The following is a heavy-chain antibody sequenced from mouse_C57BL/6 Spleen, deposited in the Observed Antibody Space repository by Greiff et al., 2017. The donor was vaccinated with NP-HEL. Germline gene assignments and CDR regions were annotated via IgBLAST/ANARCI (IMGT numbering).Heavy chain of an antibody. V-gene: IGHV1-15*01. CDR2: IDPETGGT. CDR3: TRITGPYYFDY. J-gene: IGHJ2*01. Sequence: VKLQESGAELVRPGASVTLSCKASGYTFTDYEMHWVKQTPVHGLEWIGAIDPETGGTAYNQKFKGKAILTADKSSSTAYMELRSLTSEDSAVYYCTRITGPYYFDYWGQGTTLTVSS. D-gene: IGHD4-1*01. CDR1: GYTFTDYE.